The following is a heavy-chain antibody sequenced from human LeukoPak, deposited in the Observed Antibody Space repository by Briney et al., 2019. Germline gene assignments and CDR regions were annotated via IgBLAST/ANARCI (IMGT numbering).Heavy chain of an antibody. CDR2: ISSSSSSI. CDR3: ARGFCTSTSCYGSY. CDR1: GFTFRSYT. J-gene: IGHJ4*02. Sequence: GGSLRLSCAASGFTFRSYTMNWVRQAPGKGLEWVSSISSSSSSIYYADSVKGRFTISRDNAKKSLYLQMNSLRAEGTAMYYCARGFCTSTSCYGSYWGQGTLVTVSS. V-gene: IGHV3-21*01. D-gene: IGHD2-2*01.